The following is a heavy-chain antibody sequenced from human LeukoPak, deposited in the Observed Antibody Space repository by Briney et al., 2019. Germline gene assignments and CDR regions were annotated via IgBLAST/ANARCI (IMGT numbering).Heavy chain of an antibody. Sequence: PSETLSLTCTVSGGSISNKYWSWIRQPPGKGLEWIGYIYYSGNTNYNPSLKSRVTILVDTSKNQVSLKLSSVTAADTAVYYCARHVVVDYYDSSGYYSYFDYWGQGTLVTVSS. J-gene: IGHJ4*02. CDR3: ARHVVVDYYDSSGYYSYFDY. CDR1: GGSISNKY. CDR2: IYYSGNT. V-gene: IGHV4-59*08. D-gene: IGHD3-22*01.